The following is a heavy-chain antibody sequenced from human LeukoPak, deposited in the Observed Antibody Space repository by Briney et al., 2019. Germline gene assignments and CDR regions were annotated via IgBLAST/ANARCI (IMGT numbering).Heavy chain of an antibody. D-gene: IGHD3-22*01. CDR2: IKRDGSEK. J-gene: IGHJ4*02. CDR3: ARDPRGAFYDSSGYGY. Sequence: GGSLRLSCAASGFTFSSYWMSWVRQAPGKGLEWVANIKRDGSEKYYVDSVKGRFTISRDNAKNSLYLQMNSLRAEDTAVYYCARDPRGAFYDSSGYGYWGQGTLVTVSS. CDR1: GFTFSSYW. V-gene: IGHV3-7*01.